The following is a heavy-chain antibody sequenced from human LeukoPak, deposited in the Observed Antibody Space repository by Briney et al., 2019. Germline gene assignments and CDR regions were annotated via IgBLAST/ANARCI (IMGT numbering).Heavy chain of an antibody. CDR3: ARGEVVVVAAGLFDY. CDR1: GFTYSDYW. Sequence: GGSLRLSCAGSGFTYSDYWMSWVRQAPGRGLEWVANIKQDGSDKYYVDSVKGRFTISRDNSKNTLYLQMNSLRAEDTAVYYCARGEVVVVAAGLFDYWGQGTLVTVSS. V-gene: IGHV3-7*01. D-gene: IGHD2-15*01. CDR2: IKQDGSDK. J-gene: IGHJ4*02.